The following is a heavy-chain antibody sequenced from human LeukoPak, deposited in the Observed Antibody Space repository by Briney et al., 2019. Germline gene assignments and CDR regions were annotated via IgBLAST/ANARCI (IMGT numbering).Heavy chain of an antibody. Sequence: GGSLRLSCAASGFTFYDYAMNWVRQAPGKGLEWVSAISGSGGSTYYADSVKGRFTISRDNAKNSLYLQMNSLRAEDMALYYCAKDIAAAGTVGAFDIWGQGTMVTVSS. D-gene: IGHD6-13*01. CDR1: GFTFYDYA. J-gene: IGHJ3*02. CDR3: AKDIAAAGTVGAFDI. V-gene: IGHV3-23*01. CDR2: ISGSGGST.